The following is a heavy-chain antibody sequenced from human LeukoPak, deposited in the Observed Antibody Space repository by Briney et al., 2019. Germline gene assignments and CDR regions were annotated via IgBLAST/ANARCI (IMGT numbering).Heavy chain of an antibody. Sequence: GGSLRLSCAASGFTFSSYGMHWVRQAPGKGLEWVAFIRYDGSNKYYADSVKGRFTISRDNSKNTLYLQMNSLRAEDTAVYYCAGSYDYVWGIDYWGQGTLVTVSS. CDR2: IRYDGSNK. CDR1: GFTFSSYG. D-gene: IGHD3-16*01. V-gene: IGHV3-30*02. J-gene: IGHJ4*02. CDR3: AGSYDYVWGIDY.